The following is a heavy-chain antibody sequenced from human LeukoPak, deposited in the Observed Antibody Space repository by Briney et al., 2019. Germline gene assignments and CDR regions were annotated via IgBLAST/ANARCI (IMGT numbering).Heavy chain of an antibody. Sequence: SETLSLTCTVSGGSISGYYWSWIRQPPGKGLEWIGYIYYGGSTNYNPSLKSRVTISVDTSKNQFSLKLSSVTAADTAVYYCATWVGARFDYWGQGTLVTVSS. D-gene: IGHD1-26*01. V-gene: IGHV4-59*01. J-gene: IGHJ4*02. CDR2: IYYGGST. CDR1: GGSISGYY. CDR3: ATWVGARFDY.